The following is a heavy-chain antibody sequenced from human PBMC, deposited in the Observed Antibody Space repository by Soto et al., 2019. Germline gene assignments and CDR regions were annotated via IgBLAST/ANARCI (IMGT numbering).Heavy chain of an antibody. CDR2: IYSSGTT. Sequence: GGSLRLSCGASGFTVSSNYMNWIRQGPGKGLEWVSVIYSSGTTYYADSVKGRFTISRDNSRNTFYLHMNSLRAEDTAVYYCTTSGERGARFDYWGRGTLVTVPS. CDR1: GFTVSSNY. D-gene: IGHD1-26*01. CDR3: TTSGERGARFDY. J-gene: IGHJ4*02. V-gene: IGHV3-53*01.